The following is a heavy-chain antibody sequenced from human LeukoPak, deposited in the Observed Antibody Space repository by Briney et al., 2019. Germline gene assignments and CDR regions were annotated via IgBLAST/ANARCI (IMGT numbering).Heavy chain of an antibody. J-gene: IGHJ3*02. CDR2: ISWNSGSI. D-gene: IGHD6-6*01. Sequence: PGGSLRLSCAASGFTFDDYAMHWVRQAPGKGLEWVSGISWNSGSIGYADSVKGRFTISRDNAKNSLYLQMNSLRAEDTAVYYCARDPERYSSSSGFGESDAFDIWGQGTMVTVSS. CDR3: ARDPERYSSSSGFGESDAFDI. V-gene: IGHV3-9*01. CDR1: GFTFDDYA.